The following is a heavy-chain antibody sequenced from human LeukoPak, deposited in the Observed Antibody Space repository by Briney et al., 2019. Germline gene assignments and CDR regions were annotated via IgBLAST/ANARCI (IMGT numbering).Heavy chain of an antibody. CDR1: GLTFSSYA. CDR3: ARGRYCSGGSCSGSYFDY. D-gene: IGHD2-15*01. CDR2: ISGSGGST. V-gene: IGHV3-23*01. Sequence: PGGSLRLSCAASGLTFSSYAMSWVRQAPGKGLEWVSGISGSGGSTYYADSVKGRFTISSDNSKNTLYLQMNSLRAEDTALYYCARGRYCSGGSCSGSYFDYWGQGTLVTVSS. J-gene: IGHJ4*02.